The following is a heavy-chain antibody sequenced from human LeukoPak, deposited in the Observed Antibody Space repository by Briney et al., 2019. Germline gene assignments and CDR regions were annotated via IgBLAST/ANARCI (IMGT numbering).Heavy chain of an antibody. CDR2: IYYSGST. V-gene: IGHV4-39*01. J-gene: IGHJ3*02. Sequence: PSETLSLTCTVSGGSISSSSYYWGWIRQPPGKGLEWIGSIYYSGSTYYNPSLKSRATISVDTSKNQFSLKLSSVTAADTAVYYCAETYYYDSRSRNAFDIWGQGTMVTVSS. CDR3: AETYYYDSRSRNAFDI. D-gene: IGHD3-22*01. CDR1: GGSISSSSYY.